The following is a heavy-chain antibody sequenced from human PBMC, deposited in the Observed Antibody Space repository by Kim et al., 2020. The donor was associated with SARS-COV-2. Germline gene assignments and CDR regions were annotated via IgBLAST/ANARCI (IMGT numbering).Heavy chain of an antibody. CDR2: IVVGSGNT. V-gene: IGHV1-58*01. J-gene: IGHJ5*02. Sequence: SVKVSCKASGFTFTSSAVQWVRQARGQRLEWIGWIVVGSGNTNYAQKFQERVTITRDMSTSTAYMELSSLRSEDTAVYYCAAERYGSGSLHNWFDPWGQGTLVTVSS. D-gene: IGHD3-10*01. CDR1: GFTFTSSA. CDR3: AAERYGSGSLHNWFDP.